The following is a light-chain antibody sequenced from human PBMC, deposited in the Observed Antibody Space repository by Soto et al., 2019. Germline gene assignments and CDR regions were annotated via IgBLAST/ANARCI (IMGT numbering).Light chain of an antibody. CDR3: QQYNSYSRT. CDR1: QRISNW. CDR2: KAS. Sequence: DIQMTQSPSTLSASVGDRVTITCRASQRISNWLAWYQQKPGKAPKLLIYKASSLESGVPSRFSGSGSGTEFTLTISSLQPDDFATYYCQQYNSYSRTFGQGTKVEIK. J-gene: IGKJ1*01. V-gene: IGKV1-5*03.